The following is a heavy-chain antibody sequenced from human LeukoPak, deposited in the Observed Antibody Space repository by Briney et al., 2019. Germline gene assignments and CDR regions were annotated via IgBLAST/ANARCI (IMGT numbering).Heavy chain of an antibody. V-gene: IGHV3-21*04. Sequence: PGGSLRLSCAASGFTFSSYYMNWVRQAPRKGLEWVSSISSSSYIYYADSVKGRSTISRDNAKNSLYLQMNSLRAEDTAVYYCARSSDYKDYWGQGTLVTVSS. CDR3: ARSSDYKDY. CDR1: GFTFSSYY. D-gene: IGHD4-11*01. J-gene: IGHJ4*02. CDR2: ISSSSYI.